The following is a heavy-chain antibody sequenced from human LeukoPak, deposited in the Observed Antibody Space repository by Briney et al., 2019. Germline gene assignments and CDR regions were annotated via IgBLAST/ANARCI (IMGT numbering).Heavy chain of an antibody. D-gene: IGHD6-19*01. CDR2: FDPEDGET. Sequence: GASVKVSCKVSGYTLTELSMHWVRQAPGKGLEWMGGFDPEDGETIYAQKFQGRVTTTEDTSTDTAYMELSSLRSEDTAVYYCATVSSGWYVNDYWGQGTLVTVSS. CDR3: ATVSSGWYVNDY. J-gene: IGHJ4*02. CDR1: GYTLTELS. V-gene: IGHV1-24*01.